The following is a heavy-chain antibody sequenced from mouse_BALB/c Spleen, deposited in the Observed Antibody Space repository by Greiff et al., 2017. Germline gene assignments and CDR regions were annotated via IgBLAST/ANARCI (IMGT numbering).Heavy chain of an antibody. CDR2: ISSGGSYT. CDR1: GFTFSSYG. D-gene: IGHD2-3*01. CDR3: ARRDDGSFAY. V-gene: IGHV5-6*01. J-gene: IGHJ3*01. Sequence: DVQLVESGGDLVKPGGSLKLSCAASGFTFSSYGMSWVRQTPDKRLEWVATISSGGSYTYYPDSVKGRFTISRDNAKNTLYLQMSSLKSEDTAMYYCARRDDGSFAYWGQGTLVTVSA.